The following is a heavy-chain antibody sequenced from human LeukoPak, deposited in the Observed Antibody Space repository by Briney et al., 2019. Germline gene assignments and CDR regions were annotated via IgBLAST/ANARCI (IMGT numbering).Heavy chain of an antibody. CDR1: GYRFTSYW. Sequence: NHGESLKISCKGSGYRFTSYWIAWVRQMPGKGLEWMGIIYPGDSETRYSPSFQGQVTISVDKSISTAYLQWSSLKPSDTAMSSGERAYCSSTTCGVYRAFDCWGQGALVTVSS. D-gene: IGHD2-2*01. CDR2: IYPGDSET. J-gene: IGHJ4*02. CDR3: ERAYCSSTTCGVYRAFDC. V-gene: IGHV5-51*01.